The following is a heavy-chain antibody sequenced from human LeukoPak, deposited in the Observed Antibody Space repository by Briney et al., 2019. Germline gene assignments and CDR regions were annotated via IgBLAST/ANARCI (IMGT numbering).Heavy chain of an antibody. Sequence: SETLSLTCTASGDSITSSSYYWGWVRQPPGKGLEWIGSIYYSGSTYYNPSLKSRVTISVDTSKNQFSLKLSSVTAADTAVYYCARGGSTVAGLRRNAFDIWGQGTMVTVSS. V-gene: IGHV4-39*07. J-gene: IGHJ3*02. CDR1: GDSITSSSYY. CDR2: IYYSGST. D-gene: IGHD6-19*01. CDR3: ARGGSTVAGLRRNAFDI.